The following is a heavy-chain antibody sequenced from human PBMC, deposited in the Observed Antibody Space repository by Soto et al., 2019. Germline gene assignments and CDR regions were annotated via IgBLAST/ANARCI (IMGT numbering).Heavy chain of an antibody. D-gene: IGHD6-13*01. CDR3: AKDSASSWSEYFRY. CDR2: IGWNSAKI. J-gene: IGHJ1*01. V-gene: IGHV3-9*01. CDR1: GVTCVDLA. Sequence: PVGLKRVPCAALGVTCVDLARHCVRKVKGKGLEWVAGIGWNSAKIGYADSVKGRFSISRDNAKSSLYLEMNGLRIEDTALYFCAKDSASSWSEYFRYWGRGTLVTGSS.